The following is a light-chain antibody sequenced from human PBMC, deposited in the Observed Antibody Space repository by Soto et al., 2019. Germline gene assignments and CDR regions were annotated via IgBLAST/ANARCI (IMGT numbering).Light chain of an antibody. CDR1: QSVSNNY. Sequence: EIVLTQSPDTLSLSPGERATLSCRASQSVSNNYLAWYQQKPGQAPRLLIYGASNRATGIPDRFSGSGSGTDFTLTISRLEPEDVAVYYCQQYEAVVTFGQGTKVDIK. J-gene: IGKJ1*01. V-gene: IGKV3-20*01. CDR2: GAS. CDR3: QQYEAVVT.